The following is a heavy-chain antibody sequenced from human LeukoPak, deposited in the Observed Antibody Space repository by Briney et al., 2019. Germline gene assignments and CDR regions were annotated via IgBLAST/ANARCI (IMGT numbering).Heavy chain of an antibody. D-gene: IGHD6-19*01. CDR2: ISYDGSNK. J-gene: IGHJ4*02. CDR1: GFTFSSYG. V-gene: IGHV3-30*18. Sequence: GRSLRLSCAASGFTFSSYGMHWVRQAPGKGLEWVAVISYDGSNKYYADSVKGRFTISGDNSKNTLYLQMNSLRAEDTAVYYCANIPYSSGHFDYWGQGTLVTVSS. CDR3: ANIPYSSGHFDY.